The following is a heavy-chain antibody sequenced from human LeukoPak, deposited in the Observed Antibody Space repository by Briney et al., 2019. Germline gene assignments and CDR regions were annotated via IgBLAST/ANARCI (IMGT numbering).Heavy chain of an antibody. J-gene: IGHJ5*02. CDR1: GGSISSYY. CDR2: INHSGST. Sequence: SETLSLTCTVSGGSISSYYWSWIRQPAGKGLEWIGEINHSGSTNYKSSLKSRVTISVDTSKNQFSLRLTSVTAADTAVYFCARDPSGSSWFDPWGQGTLVTVSS. CDR3: ARDPSGSSWFDP. V-gene: IGHV4-34*01. D-gene: IGHD6-13*01.